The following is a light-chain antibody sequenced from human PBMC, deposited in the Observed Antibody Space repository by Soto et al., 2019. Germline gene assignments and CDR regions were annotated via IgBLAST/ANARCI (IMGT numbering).Light chain of an antibody. CDR3: QHYNSYSEA. V-gene: IGKV1-9*01. CDR2: AAS. J-gene: IGKJ1*01. Sequence: DIQLTQSPSFLSASVGDRVTITCRASQGINIFLAWFQQKKGKAPSILIYAASTLQSGVPSRFRGSGSGTEFTLPISRLQPDDFETYYCQHYNSYSEAFGQGTKVDIK. CDR1: QGINIF.